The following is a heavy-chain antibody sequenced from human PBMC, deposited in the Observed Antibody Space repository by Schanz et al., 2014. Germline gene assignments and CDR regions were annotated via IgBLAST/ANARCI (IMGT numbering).Heavy chain of an antibody. D-gene: IGHD2-15*01. CDR3: AKGMGYCSGGTCYDYYYYGLDV. J-gene: IGHJ6*02. V-gene: IGHV3-11*05. CDR1: GFTFRDYY. CDR2: ISSGSSYA. Sequence: QVQLVESGGGLAKPGGSLRLSCAASGFTFRDYYMSWIRQAPGKGLEWVSDISSGSSYANYADSVKGRFTISRDNSENTMYLQMNSLSADDTAVCYCAKGMGYCSGGTCYDYYYYGLDVWGQGTTVTVSS.